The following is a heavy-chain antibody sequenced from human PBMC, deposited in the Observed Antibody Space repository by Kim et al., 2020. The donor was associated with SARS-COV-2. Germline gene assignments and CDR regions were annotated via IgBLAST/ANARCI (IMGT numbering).Heavy chain of an antibody. Sequence: RSVRGRVTISVDSSKSQFSLKVMSLTAADTAVYYCARVAYSQGRKREFDYWGQGTLVTVSS. D-gene: IGHD2-21*01. CDR3: ARVAYSQGRKREFDY. J-gene: IGHJ4*02. V-gene: IGHV4-34*01.